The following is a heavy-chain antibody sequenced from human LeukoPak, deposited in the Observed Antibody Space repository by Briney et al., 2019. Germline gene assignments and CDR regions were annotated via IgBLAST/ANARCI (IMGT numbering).Heavy chain of an antibody. CDR3: AKVLVLVSANRYYFDY. CDR1: GLTFSGSA. Sequence: PGGSLRLSCAASGLTFSGSAMSWVRQAPGKGLEWVSLISGSGNSTYYADSVKGRFTISRDNPKNTLYLQMNSLRAEDTAVYYCAKVLVLVSANRYYFDYWGQGTLVTVSS. J-gene: IGHJ4*02. V-gene: IGHV3-23*01. CDR2: ISGSGNST. D-gene: IGHD2-15*01.